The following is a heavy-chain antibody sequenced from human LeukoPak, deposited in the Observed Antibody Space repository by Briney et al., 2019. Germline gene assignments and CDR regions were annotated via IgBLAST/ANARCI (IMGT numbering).Heavy chain of an antibody. D-gene: IGHD1-1*01. CDR3: ARERKYDSNFDY. Sequence: GGSLRLSCAASGFTFSSYWMHWVRQPPGKGLVWVSRIRNDGSTTTYADSVKGRFTVSRDNAKNTLYLQMNSLRAEDTAVYYCARERKYDSNFDYWGQGTLVTVSS. CDR2: IRNDGSTT. CDR1: GFTFSSYW. J-gene: IGHJ4*02. V-gene: IGHV3-74*01.